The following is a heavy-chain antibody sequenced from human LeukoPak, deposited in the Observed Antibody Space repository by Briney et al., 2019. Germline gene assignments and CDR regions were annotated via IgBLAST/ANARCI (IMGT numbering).Heavy chain of an antibody. CDR1: GGSISSGGYS. J-gene: IGHJ4*02. V-gene: IGHV4-30-2*01. CDR2: IYHSGST. CDR3: ARSGYDNDY. D-gene: IGHD3-22*01. Sequence: SETLSLTCAVSGGSISSGGYSWSWIRQPPGKGLEWIGYIYHSGSTYYNPSLKSRVTISVDRSKNQFSLKLSSVTAADTAVYYCARSGYDNDYWGQGTQVTVSS.